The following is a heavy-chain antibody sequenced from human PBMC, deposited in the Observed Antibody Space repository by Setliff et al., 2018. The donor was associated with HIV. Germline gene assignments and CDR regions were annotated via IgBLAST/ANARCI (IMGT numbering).Heavy chain of an antibody. CDR2: ISSYNDNT. Sequence: ASVKVSCKASGYSFTNYGISWVRQAPGQGLEWMGWISSYNDNTNYALNLQGRVTMTTDTSTSTAYTELSSLRSEDTAVYYCARGYCSGGSCRRVWYFDLWGRGTLVTVSS. CDR1: GYSFTNYG. CDR3: ARGYCSGGSCRRVWYFDL. V-gene: IGHV1-18*01. D-gene: IGHD2-15*01. J-gene: IGHJ2*01.